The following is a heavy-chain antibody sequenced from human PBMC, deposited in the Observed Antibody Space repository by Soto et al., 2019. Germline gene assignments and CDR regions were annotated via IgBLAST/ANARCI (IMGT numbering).Heavy chain of an antibody. CDR1: GFTFDYYA. Sequence: GGSLRLSCAASGFTFDYYAMHWVRQAPGKGLEWVSGISWNSGSINYADSVKGRFTISRDDDKNSLYLQMNSLRGEDTALYYCAKDMYSSHHYGMDVWGQGTTVTVSS. D-gene: IGHD6-13*01. J-gene: IGHJ6*02. CDR3: AKDMYSSHHYGMDV. V-gene: IGHV3-9*01. CDR2: ISWNSGSI.